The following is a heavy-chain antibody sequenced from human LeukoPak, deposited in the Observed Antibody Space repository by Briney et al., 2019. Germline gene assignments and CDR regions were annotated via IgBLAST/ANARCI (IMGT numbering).Heavy chain of an antibody. CDR2: ISYDGSNK. CDR3: ARVGWYSSSWYFYNYYYYYMDV. Sequence: GGSLRLSCAASGFTFSSYGMHWVRQAPGKGLEWVAVISYDGSNKYYADSVKGRFTISRVNSKNTLYLQMNSLRAEDTAVYYCARVGWYSSSWYFYNYYYYYMDVWGKGTTVTVSS. CDR1: GFTFSSYG. V-gene: IGHV3-30*03. J-gene: IGHJ6*03. D-gene: IGHD6-13*01.